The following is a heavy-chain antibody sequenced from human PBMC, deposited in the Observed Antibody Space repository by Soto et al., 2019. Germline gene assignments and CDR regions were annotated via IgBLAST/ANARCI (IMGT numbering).Heavy chain of an antibody. CDR2: INSDGSST. J-gene: IGHJ3*02. D-gene: IGHD3-9*01. CDR3: ARAPEGTIFWSYDAFDI. Sequence: PGGSLRLSCAASGFTFSNAWMHWVRQAPGKGLVWVSRINSDGSSTSYADSVKGRFTISRDNAKNTLYLQMNSLRAEDTAVYYCARAPEGTIFWSYDAFDIWGQGTMVTVSS. V-gene: IGHV3-74*01. CDR1: GFTFSNAW.